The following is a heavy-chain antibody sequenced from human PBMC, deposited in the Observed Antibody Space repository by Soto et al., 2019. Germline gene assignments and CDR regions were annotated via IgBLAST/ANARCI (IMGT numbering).Heavy chain of an antibody. J-gene: IGHJ4*02. Sequence: EVQLVESGGGLVQPGGSLRLSCAASGFTLRGYWMHWVRQAPGKGLVWVSRINSDGSSTSYADSVKGRFTISRDNAKNTLYLPMNSMRAEDTAVYYCAKDGRRGKFEYWGQGTLVTAS. CDR1: GFTLRGYW. CDR2: INSDGSST. V-gene: IGHV3-74*01. D-gene: IGHD1-1*01. CDR3: AKDGRRGKFEY.